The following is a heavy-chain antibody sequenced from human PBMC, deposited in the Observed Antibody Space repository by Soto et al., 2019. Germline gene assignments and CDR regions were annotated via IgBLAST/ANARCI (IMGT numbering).Heavy chain of an antibody. CDR2: IYSSGNT. CDR3: ARVSSPFGY. Sequence: EVQLVETGGGLIQPGGSLRLSCAVSGFTVSSNYMSWVRQAPGKGLEWVSVIYSSGNTYYADSVKARFNVSRDKSKNTVYLQINSLRAEDTAMYYCARVSSPFGYWGQGTLVTVSS. J-gene: IGHJ4*02. CDR1: GFTVSSNY. V-gene: IGHV3-53*02. D-gene: IGHD3-16*01.